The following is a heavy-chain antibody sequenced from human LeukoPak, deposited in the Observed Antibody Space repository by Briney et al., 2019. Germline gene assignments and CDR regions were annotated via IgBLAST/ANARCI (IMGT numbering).Heavy chain of an antibody. CDR2: ISGDGGST. V-gene: IGHV3-43*02. J-gene: IGHJ4*02. D-gene: IGHD3-22*01. Sequence: GGSLRLSCAASGFTFDDYAMHWVRQAPGKGLEWVSRISGDGGSTYYADSVKGRFTISRDNSKNSLFLQMDSLRTEDTALYYCAKDRSGPNGWLFGYWGQGTLVTVSS. CDR1: GFTFDDYA. CDR3: AKDRSGPNGWLFGY.